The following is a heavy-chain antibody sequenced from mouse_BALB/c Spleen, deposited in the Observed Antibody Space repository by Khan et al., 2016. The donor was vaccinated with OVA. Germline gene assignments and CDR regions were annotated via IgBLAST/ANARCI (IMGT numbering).Heavy chain of an antibody. CDR2: ISSDGDYT. CDR3: ARSPYGNFAY. Sequence: EVHLVESGGGLVKPGGSLKLSCAASGFTFSTFAMSWVRQTPEKRLEWVATISSDGDYTYYPDNVTGRFTFSRDNATNTLYLQMSSLRSEDTAKYYCARSPYGNFAYWGQGTLVTVS. J-gene: IGHJ3*01. CDR1: GFTFSTFA. D-gene: IGHD2-1*01. V-gene: IGHV5-9-3*01.